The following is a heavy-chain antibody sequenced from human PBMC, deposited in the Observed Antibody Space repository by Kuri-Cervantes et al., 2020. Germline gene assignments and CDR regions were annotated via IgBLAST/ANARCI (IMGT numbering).Heavy chain of an antibody. CDR3: AREGTEYADTDAFDI. CDR1: GDTFSSYE. J-gene: IGHJ3*02. D-gene: IGHD3/OR15-3a*01. CDR2: IIPIFGTA. Sequence: SVKVSCKASGDTFSSYELSWVRQAPGQGLEWMGGIIPIFGTANYAQKFQGRVTITTDESTSTAYMELSSLRSEDTAVYYCAREGTEYADTDAFDIWGQGTMVTVSS. V-gene: IGHV1-69*05.